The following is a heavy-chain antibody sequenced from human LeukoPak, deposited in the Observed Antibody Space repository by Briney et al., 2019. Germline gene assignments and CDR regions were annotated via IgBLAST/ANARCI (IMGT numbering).Heavy chain of an antibody. V-gene: IGHV3-7*01. CDR2: IKQDGSEK. CDR1: GFTFSSYA. Sequence: QPGGSLRLSCAASGFTFSSYAMSWVRQAPGKGLEWVANIKQDGSEKYYVDSVKGRFTISRDNAKNSLYLQMNSLRAEDTAVYYCARGTVSPFWGQGTLVTVSS. CDR3: ARGTVSPF. J-gene: IGHJ4*02.